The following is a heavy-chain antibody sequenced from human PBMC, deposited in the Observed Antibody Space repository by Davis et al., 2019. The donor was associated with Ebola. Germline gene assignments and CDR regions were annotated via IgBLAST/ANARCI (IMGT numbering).Heavy chain of an antibody. V-gene: IGHV3-74*01. J-gene: IGHJ5*02. CDR1: GFTFNIFD. CDR2: MNSDGSST. CDR3: ARGNRNCSGEICANWLDP. D-gene: IGHD2-15*01. Sequence: GESLKISCAASGFTFNIFDMHWVRQAPGKGLVWVSRMNSDGSSTSYAESVKGRFTISRDNAKNTLYLQMNSLRVEDTAVYYCARGNRNCSGEICANWLDPWGQGTLVTVSS.